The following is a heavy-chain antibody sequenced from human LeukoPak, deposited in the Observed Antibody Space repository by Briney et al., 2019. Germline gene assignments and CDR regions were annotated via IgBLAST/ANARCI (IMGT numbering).Heavy chain of an antibody. J-gene: IGHJ4*02. V-gene: IGHV3-23*01. CDR1: GFTFSSYA. CDR2: ISGSGGST. Sequence: GGSLRLSCAASGFTFSSYAMSWVRQAPGKGLEWVSAISGSGGSTYYADSVKGRFTISRDNSKNTLYLQMNSLRAEDTAVYYCAKDMIFGVVIIGLFAYWGQGTLVTVSS. CDR3: AKDMIFGVVIIGLFAY. D-gene: IGHD3-3*01.